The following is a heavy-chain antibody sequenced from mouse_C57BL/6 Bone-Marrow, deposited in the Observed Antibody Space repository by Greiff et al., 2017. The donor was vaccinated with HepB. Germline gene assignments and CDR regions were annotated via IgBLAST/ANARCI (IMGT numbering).Heavy chain of an antibody. CDR2: ISNGGGST. CDR3: ARHNYSYFDY. J-gene: IGHJ2*01. D-gene: IGHD2-1*01. Sequence: EVHLVESGGGLVQPGGSLKLSCAASGFTFSDYYMYWVRQTPEKRLEWVAYISNGGGSTYYPDTVKGRFTISRDNAKNTLYLQMSRLKSEDTAMYYCARHNYSYFDYWGQGTTLTVSS. V-gene: IGHV5-12*01. CDR1: GFTFSDYY.